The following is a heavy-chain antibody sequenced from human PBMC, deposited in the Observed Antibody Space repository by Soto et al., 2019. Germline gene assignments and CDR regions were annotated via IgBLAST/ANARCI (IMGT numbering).Heavy chain of an antibody. CDR3: AITPNCGRDCSADSYWFFDL. V-gene: IGHV3-23*01. Sequence: EVQLLESGGNLVQPGGPLGLSCAASGLTFSNYAMSWVRQAPGKGLEGVSAISGGGLSTYYADSVKGRFTISRDTSRNTLFLQMSALRAEDTAVYYCAITPNCGRDCSADSYWFFDLWGRGTLVTVSS. D-gene: IGHD2-21*02. CDR1: GLTFSNYA. CDR2: ISGGGLST. J-gene: IGHJ2*01.